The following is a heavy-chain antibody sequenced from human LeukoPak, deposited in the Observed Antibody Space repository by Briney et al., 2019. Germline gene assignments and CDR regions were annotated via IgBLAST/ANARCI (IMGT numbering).Heavy chain of an antibody. V-gene: IGHV4-59*01. CDR1: GGSISSYY. J-gene: IGHJ5*02. Sequence: SETLSLTCTVSGGSISSYYWSWIRQPPGKGLEWIGYIYYSGSTNYSPSLKSRVTISVDTSKNQFSLKLSSVTAADTAVYYCARGEYSSGWYLMWFDPWGQGTLVTVSS. CDR2: IYYSGST. CDR3: ARGEYSSGWYLMWFDP. D-gene: IGHD6-19*01.